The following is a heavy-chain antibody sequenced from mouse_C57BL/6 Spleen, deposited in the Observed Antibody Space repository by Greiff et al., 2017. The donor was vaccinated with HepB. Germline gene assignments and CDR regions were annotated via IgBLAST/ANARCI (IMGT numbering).Heavy chain of an antibody. V-gene: IGHV1-81*01. J-gene: IGHJ4*01. CDR2: IYPRSGNT. Sequence: VMLVESGAELARPGASVKLSCKASGYTFTSYGISWVKQRTGQGLEWIGEIYPRSGNTYYNEKFKGKATLTADKSSSTAYMELRSLTSEDSAVYFCARGDYGSSYDYAMDYWGQGTSVTVSS. D-gene: IGHD1-1*01. CDR1: GYTFTSYG. CDR3: ARGDYGSSYDYAMDY.